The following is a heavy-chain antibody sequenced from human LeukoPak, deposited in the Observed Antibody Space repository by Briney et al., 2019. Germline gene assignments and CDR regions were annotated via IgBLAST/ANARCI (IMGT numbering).Heavy chain of an antibody. CDR3: ARGNGDYGGGFDY. CDR1: GYTFTGYY. D-gene: IGHD4-17*01. Sequence: ASVKVSCKASGYTFTGYYMHWVRQAPGQGREWMGWINPNSGGTNYAQKFQGRVTMTRDTSISTAYMELSSLRSEDPGLYYCARGNGDYGGGFDYWGQATLASVSS. CDR2: INPNSGGT. J-gene: IGHJ4*02. V-gene: IGHV1-2*02.